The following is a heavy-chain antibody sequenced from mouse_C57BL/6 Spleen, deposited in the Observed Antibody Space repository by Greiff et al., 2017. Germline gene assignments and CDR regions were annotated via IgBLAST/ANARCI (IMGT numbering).Heavy chain of an antibody. Sequence: QVQLQQSGAELVRPGASVKLSCKASGYTFTDYYINWVKQRPGQGLEWIARIYPGSGNTYYNEKFKGKATLTAEKSSSTAYMQLSSLTSEASAVYFCARMRSPYYFDYWGQGTTLTVSS. V-gene: IGHV1-76*01. CDR3: ARMRSPYYFDY. J-gene: IGHJ2*01. D-gene: IGHD6-2*01. CDR1: GYTFTDYY. CDR2: IYPGSGNT.